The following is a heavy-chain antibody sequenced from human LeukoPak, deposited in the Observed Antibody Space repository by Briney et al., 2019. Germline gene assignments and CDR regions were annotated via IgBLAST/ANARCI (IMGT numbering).Heavy chain of an antibody. J-gene: IGHJ4*02. V-gene: IGHV3-30*04. CDR3: ARDWGVREYYFDY. CDR1: GFTFSSYA. Sequence: GGSLRLSCAASGFTFSSYAMHWVRRAPGKGLEWVAVISYDGSNKYYADSVKGRFTISRDNSKDTLYLQMNSLRAEDTAVYYCARDWGVREYYFDYWGQGTLVTVSS. CDR2: ISYDGSNK. D-gene: IGHD2-8*01.